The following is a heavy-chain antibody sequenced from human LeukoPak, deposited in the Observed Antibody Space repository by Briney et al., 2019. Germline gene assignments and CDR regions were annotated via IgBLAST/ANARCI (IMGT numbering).Heavy chain of an antibody. V-gene: IGHV4-4*02. D-gene: IGHD3-22*01. CDR3: ARVRYSDSSVLTRKRSYYFDY. J-gene: IGHJ4*02. Sequence: SETLSLTCAVSGGSIRSGNWWSWVRQPPGKGLQWIGEIFHSGSTNYNPSLKSRVTISVDNSKNQLSLTLTSVTAADTAVYYCARVRYSDSSVLTRKRSYYFDYWGQGTLVTVSS. CDR1: GGSIRSGNW. CDR2: IFHSGST.